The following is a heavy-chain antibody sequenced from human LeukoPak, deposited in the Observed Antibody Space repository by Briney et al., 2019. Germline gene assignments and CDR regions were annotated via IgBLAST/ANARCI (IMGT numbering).Heavy chain of an antibody. CDR2: ISSSSSYI. CDR3: AGGGSRSFDY. D-gene: IGHD3-16*01. CDR1: GLTFSSYS. Sequence: SGGSLRLSCAASGLTFSSYSMNWVRQAPGKGLEWVSSISSSSSYIYYADSVKGRFTTSRDNAKNSLYLQMNSLRAGDAAVYYCAGGGSRSFDYWGQGTLVTVSS. V-gene: IGHV3-21*01. J-gene: IGHJ4*02.